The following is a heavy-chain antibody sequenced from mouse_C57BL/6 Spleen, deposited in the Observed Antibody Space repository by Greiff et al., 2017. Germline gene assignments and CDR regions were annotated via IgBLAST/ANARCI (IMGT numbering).Heavy chain of an antibody. Sequence: VQLQQPGAELVKPGASVKLSCKASGYTFTSYWMQWVKQRPGQGLEWIGEIDPSDSYTNYNQKFKGKATLTVDTSSSTADMQLSSLTSEDSAVYYCARRLPYWYFDVWGTGTTVTVSS. CDR1: GYTFTSYW. V-gene: IGHV1-50*01. CDR3: ARRLPYWYFDV. J-gene: IGHJ1*03. CDR2: IDPSDSYT.